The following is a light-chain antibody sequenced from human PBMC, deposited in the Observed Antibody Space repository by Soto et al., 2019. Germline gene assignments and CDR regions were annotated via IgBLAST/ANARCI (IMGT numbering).Light chain of an antibody. Sequence: QSALTQPASVSGSPGQTITISCTGTSSDVGSYKYVSWYQQDPGQATKLMIYDVSYRPSGVSDRFSGSKSGNTAPLTISGLQAEDEADYYCNSYTGTSALVFGTGTKVTVL. CDR1: SSDVGSYKY. CDR3: NSYTGTSALV. J-gene: IGLJ1*01. CDR2: DVS. V-gene: IGLV2-14*01.